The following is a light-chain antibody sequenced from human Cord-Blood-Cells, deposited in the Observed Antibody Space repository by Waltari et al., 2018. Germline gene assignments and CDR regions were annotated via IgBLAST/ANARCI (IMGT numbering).Light chain of an antibody. J-gene: IGKJ4*01. Sequence: EIVLTQSPPTLSLSPGERPTLSCRASQSVISYLGWYQQKPVQTPMLLISEASNRATGIPARLSARGYGTDFTRTIRSLEPEVFAVYHCKQRTNWLTFGGGTKVDIK. V-gene: IGKV3-11*01. CDR2: EAS. CDR3: KQRTNWLT. CDR1: QSVISY.